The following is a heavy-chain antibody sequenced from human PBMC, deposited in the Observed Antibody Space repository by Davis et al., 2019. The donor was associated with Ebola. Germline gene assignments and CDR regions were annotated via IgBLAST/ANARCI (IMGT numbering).Heavy chain of an antibody. D-gene: IGHD2/OR15-2a*01. CDR3: AKDTSNIWFDI. Sequence: GGSLRLSCAASGFTFTRYAMSWVRQAPGKGLEWVSTLGTSADTYYADSVKGRFTISRDNSKNTLYLQMNGLRVEDTAIYYCAKDTSNIWFDIWGQGTVVTVSS. J-gene: IGHJ3*02. V-gene: IGHV3-23*01. CDR2: LGTSADT. CDR1: GFTFTRYA.